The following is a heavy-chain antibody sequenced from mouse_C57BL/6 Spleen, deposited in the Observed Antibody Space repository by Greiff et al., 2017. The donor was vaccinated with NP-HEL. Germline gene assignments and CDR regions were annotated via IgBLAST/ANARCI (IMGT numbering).Heavy chain of an antibody. CDR3: ARAGGYYPWYFDV. Sequence: VQLKESGPGLVKPSQSLSLTCSVTGYSITSGYYWNWIRQFPGNKLEWMGYISYDGSNNYNPSLKNRISITRDTSKNQFFLKLNSVTTEDTATYYCARAGGYYPWYFDVWGTGTTVTVSS. V-gene: IGHV3-6*01. CDR1: GYSITSGYY. CDR2: ISYDGSN. J-gene: IGHJ1*03. D-gene: IGHD2-3*01.